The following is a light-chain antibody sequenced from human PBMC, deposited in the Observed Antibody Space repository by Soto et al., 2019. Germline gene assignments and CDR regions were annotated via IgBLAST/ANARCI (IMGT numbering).Light chain of an antibody. J-gene: IGLJ3*02. CDR1: SSDIGSYNL. Sequence: QLVLTQPASVSGSPGQSITISCTGSSSDIGSYNLVSWYQQHPGKAPKLIIYEVNKRPSGISTRFSASKSGNTASLTISGLQAEDEADYHCCSYASSSPWVFGGGTKLTVL. CDR3: CSYASSSPWV. V-gene: IGLV2-23*02. CDR2: EVN.